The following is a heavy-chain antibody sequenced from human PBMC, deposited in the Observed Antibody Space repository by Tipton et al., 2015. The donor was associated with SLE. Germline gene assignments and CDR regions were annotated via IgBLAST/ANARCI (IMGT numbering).Heavy chain of an antibody. CDR1: GGSISSSNYY. D-gene: IGHD6-13*01. V-gene: IGHV4-39*07. CDR3: TNSLRIAAAIY. Sequence: TLSLTCTVSGGSISSSNYYWGWIRQPPGKGLDWMGGVSYSESTYYKPSLKSRVTISLDTSKNQFSLKLTSVTAADTAMYYCTNSLRIAAAIYWGQGTLVTVSS. CDR2: VSYSEST. J-gene: IGHJ4*02.